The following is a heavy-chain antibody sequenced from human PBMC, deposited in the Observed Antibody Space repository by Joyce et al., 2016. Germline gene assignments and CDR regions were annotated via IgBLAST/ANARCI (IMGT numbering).Heavy chain of an antibody. D-gene: IGHD4/OR15-4a*01. J-gene: IGHJ4*02. Sequence: QVQLVESGGGVIQPGRSLRLSCAASGFTFTSYGMHRVRQGPGKGLWWVAVISDDGSKKHYADSVKCRFNISRDQTKGTVFLHLNGLKVEGTGVYYCARDLGDYGDLDCWGQGTLVAVSS. CDR1: GFTFTSYG. CDR3: ARDLGDYGDLDC. V-gene: IGHV3-30*03. CDR2: ISDDGSKK.